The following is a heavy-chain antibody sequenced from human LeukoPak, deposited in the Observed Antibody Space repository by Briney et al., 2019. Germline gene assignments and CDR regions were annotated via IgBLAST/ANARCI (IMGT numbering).Heavy chain of an antibody. D-gene: IGHD5-18*01. Sequence: GGSLRLSCAASGFTFSSYSMNWVCQAPGKGLEWVSSISTSSIYIYYADSVKGRFTISRDNAKTSLYLQMNSLRAEDTAVYYCARDLSGIAGYTYGRGIDYWGQGTLVTVSS. J-gene: IGHJ4*02. CDR3: ARDLSGIAGYTYGRGIDY. V-gene: IGHV3-21*01. CDR2: ISTSSIYI. CDR1: GFTFSSYS.